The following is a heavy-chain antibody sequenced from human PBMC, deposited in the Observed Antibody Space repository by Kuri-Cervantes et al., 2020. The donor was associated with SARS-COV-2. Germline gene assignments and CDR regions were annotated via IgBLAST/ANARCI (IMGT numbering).Heavy chain of an antibody. CDR2: ISGSGGST. D-gene: IGHD4-17*01. J-gene: IGHJ4*02. V-gene: IGHV3-23*01. CDR3: AKLGSRRHYED. CDR1: GFTFSSYA. Sequence: GGSLRLSCAASGFTFSSYAMSWVRQAPGKGLEWASAISGSGGSTYYAGSVKGRFTISRDNSKNTLYLQMNSLRAEDTAVYYCAKLGSRRHYEDWGQGTLVTVSS.